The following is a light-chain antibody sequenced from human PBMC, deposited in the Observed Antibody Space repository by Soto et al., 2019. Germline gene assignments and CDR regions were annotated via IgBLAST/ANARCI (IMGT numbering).Light chain of an antibody. CDR2: EVS. CDR1: SSDVGGHNY. Sequence: QSALTQPASVSGSPGQSITISCTGTSSDVGGHNYVSWYQQHPGKAPKLMIYEVSNRPSGVSNRFSGSKSGNTASLTISGLQAEDEADYYCSSYTSSSTRECVFGTGTKVTVL. J-gene: IGLJ1*01. V-gene: IGLV2-14*01. CDR3: SSYTSSSTRECV.